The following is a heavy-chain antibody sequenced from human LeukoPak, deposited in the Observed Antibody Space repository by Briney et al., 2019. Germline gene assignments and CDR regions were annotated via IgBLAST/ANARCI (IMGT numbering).Heavy chain of an antibody. CDR2: IYTSGST. CDR3: ARARSSGWSQNWFDP. Sequence: SETLSLTCTVSGGSISSYYWSWIRQPAGKGLEWIGRIYTSGSTNYNPSLKSRVTMSVDMSKNQFSLKLSSVTAADTAVYYCARARSSGWSQNWFDPWGQGTLVTVSS. J-gene: IGHJ5*02. V-gene: IGHV4-4*07. D-gene: IGHD6-19*01. CDR1: GGSISSYY.